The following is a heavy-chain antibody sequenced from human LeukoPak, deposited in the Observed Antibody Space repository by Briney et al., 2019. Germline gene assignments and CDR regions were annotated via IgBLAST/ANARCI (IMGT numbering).Heavy chain of an antibody. CDR2: INPNSGGT. V-gene: IGHV1-2*06. CDR1: GYTFTGYY. CDR3: ARDVYTGESYYLDY. J-gene: IGHJ4*02. D-gene: IGHD3-10*01. Sequence: ASVKVSCKASGYTFTGYYMHWVRQAPGQGLEWMGRINPNSGGTNYAQKFQGRVTMTRDTSISTAYMELSRLRSDDTAVYYCARDVYTGESYYLDYWGQGTLVTVSS.